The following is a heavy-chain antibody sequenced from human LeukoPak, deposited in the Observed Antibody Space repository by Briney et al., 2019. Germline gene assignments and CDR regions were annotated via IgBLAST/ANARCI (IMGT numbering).Heavy chain of an antibody. J-gene: IGHJ3*01. CDR1: GFTFRTYG. V-gene: IGHV3-30*02. Sequence: GGSLRLSCAASGFTFRTYGMPWVRQAPGKGLEWVTFIRYDGSDTYYADSVKGRFTISRDNSKNTLFLQMNSLRVEDTAVYYCAKRADYYDSSRALYDAFDLWGQGTMVTVSS. D-gene: IGHD3-16*01. CDR2: IRYDGSDT. CDR3: AKRADYYDSSRALYDAFDL.